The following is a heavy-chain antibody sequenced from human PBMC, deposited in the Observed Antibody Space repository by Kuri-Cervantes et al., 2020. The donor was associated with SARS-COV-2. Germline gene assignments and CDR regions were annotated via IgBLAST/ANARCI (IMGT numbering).Heavy chain of an antibody. CDR3: ARDNYETGGTDP. J-gene: IGHJ5*02. Sequence: LRLSCTVSGDSMNSGDFYWTWIRQPPGKGLEWIGYIHHSGSTFYSPSLRSRLTLSLDISKNQFSLKLTSVSAADTAVYYCARDNYETGGTDPWGQGSLVTVS. D-gene: IGHD7-27*01. CDR1: GDSMNSGDFY. V-gene: IGHV4-30-4*01. CDR2: IHHSGST.